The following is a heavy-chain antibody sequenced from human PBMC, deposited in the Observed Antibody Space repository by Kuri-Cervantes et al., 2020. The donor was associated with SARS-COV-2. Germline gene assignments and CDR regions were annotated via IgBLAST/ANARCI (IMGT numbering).Heavy chain of an antibody. J-gene: IGHJ4*03. Sequence: GESLKIPCVVSGFTFRTYSMNWVRQAPGRGLEWISYFRLSDDLIFYADSVKYRFTVSVDNAKTSFYLQMYAVRAEDTAVYYCARDYNRALDYWGHGSLVTVSS. V-gene: IGHV3-48*01. CDR3: ARDYNRALDY. CDR1: GFTFRTYS. D-gene: IGHD2/OR15-2a*01. CDR2: FRLSDDLI.